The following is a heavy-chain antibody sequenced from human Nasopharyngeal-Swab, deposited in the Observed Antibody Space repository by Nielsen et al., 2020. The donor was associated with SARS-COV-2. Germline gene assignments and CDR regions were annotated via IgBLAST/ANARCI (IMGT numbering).Heavy chain of an antibody. D-gene: IGHD6-13*01. J-gene: IGHJ4*02. CDR2: IYHSGNT. Sequence: ESLKISCAVSGGSFSGYYWTWIRQPPGKGLEWIGEIYHSGNTNYNPSLKSRVTISVDTSKNQFSLNLNSVTAADTAVYYCLRGRIAAAEIDFWGQGTLVTVSS. V-gene: IGHV4-34*01. CDR1: GGSFSGYY. CDR3: LRGRIAAAEIDF.